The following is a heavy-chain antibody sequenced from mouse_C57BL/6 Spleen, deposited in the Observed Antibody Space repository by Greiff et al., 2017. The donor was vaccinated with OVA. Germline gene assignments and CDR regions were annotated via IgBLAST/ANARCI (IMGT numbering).Heavy chain of an antibody. CDR3: ARTGDDYDDGFAY. Sequence: VQLQQSGPELVKPGASVKISCKASGYSFTGYYMNWVKQSPEKSLEWIGEINPSTGGTTYNQKFKAKATLTVDKSSSTAYMQLKSLTSEDSAVYYCARTGDDYDDGFAYWGQGTLVTVSA. V-gene: IGHV1-42*01. CDR2: INPSTGGT. J-gene: IGHJ3*01. CDR1: GYSFTGYY. D-gene: IGHD2-4*01.